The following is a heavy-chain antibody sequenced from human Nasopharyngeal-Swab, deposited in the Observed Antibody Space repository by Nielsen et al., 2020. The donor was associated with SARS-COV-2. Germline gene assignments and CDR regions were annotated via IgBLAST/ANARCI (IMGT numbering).Heavy chain of an antibody. CDR3: ARVVGPGMVRGVTTPLGMDV. D-gene: IGHD3-10*01. Sequence: SVKVSCKASGGTFSSYAISWVRQAPGQGLEWMGRIIPILGIANYAQKFQGRVTITVDKSTSTAYMELSSLRSEDTAVYYCARVVGPGMVRGVTTPLGMDVWGQGTTVTVSS. CDR2: IIPILGIA. J-gene: IGHJ6*02. CDR1: GGTFSSYA. V-gene: IGHV1-69*04.